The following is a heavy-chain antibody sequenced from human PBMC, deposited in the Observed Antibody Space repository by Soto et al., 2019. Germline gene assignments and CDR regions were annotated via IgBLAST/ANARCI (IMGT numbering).Heavy chain of an antibody. D-gene: IGHD3-9*01. V-gene: IGHV1-18*01. CDR3: AKGSQYDILTAHHAFDS. CDR1: GYTFTSYG. J-gene: IGHJ4*02. Sequence: ASVKVSCKASGYTFTSYGISWVRQAPGQGLEWMGWISAYNGNTNYAQKLQGRVTMTTDTSTSTAYMELRSLRSDDTAVYYCAKGSQYDILTAHHAFDSWGQGTLVTVSS. CDR2: ISAYNGNT.